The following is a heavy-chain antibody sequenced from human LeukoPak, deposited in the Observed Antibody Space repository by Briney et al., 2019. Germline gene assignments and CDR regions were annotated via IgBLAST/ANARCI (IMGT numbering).Heavy chain of an antibody. CDR1: GFTFSGSA. J-gene: IGHJ4*02. Sequence: QPGGSLRLSCAASGFTFSGSAMHWVRQASGKGLEWVGRIRSKANSYATAYAASVKGRFTISRDDSKNTAYLQMNSLKTEGTAVYYCTSINYDILTGYYYWGQGTLVTVSS. D-gene: IGHD3-9*01. CDR2: IRSKANSYAT. V-gene: IGHV3-73*01. CDR3: TSINYDILTGYYY.